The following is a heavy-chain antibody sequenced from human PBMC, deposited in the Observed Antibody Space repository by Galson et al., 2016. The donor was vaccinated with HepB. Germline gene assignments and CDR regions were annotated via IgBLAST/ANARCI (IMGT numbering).Heavy chain of an antibody. J-gene: IGHJ4*02. CDR1: GGSVSSGSYY. CDR3: ARLSSYGGY. Sequence: ETLSLTCTVSGGSVSSGSYYWSWIRQPPGKGLEWIGNIYNSGSTNYNPSLKSRVTISVDTSKNQFSLKLSSVTAADTAVYYCARLSSYGGYWGQGTLVTVSS. V-gene: IGHV4-61*01. CDR2: IYNSGST. D-gene: IGHD5-18*01.